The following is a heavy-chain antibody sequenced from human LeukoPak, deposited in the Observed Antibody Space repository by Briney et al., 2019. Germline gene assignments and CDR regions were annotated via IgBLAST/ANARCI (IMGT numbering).Heavy chain of an antibody. CDR3: AKDQRSGEYNYGWGPFDI. J-gene: IGHJ3*02. D-gene: IGHD5-18*01. Sequence: PGGSLRLSCEVSGFTFSNYAMNWVRQAPGKGLEWVASISSSARSAVYGASVKGRFTVSRVNAENTLYLQMNSLRADDTAIYYCAKDQRSGEYNYGWGPFDIWGQGTMVTVSS. V-gene: IGHV3-23*01. CDR2: ISSSARSA. CDR1: GFTFSNYA.